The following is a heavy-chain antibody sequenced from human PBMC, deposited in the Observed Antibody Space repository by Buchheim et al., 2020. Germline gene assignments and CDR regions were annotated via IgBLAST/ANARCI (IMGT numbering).Heavy chain of an antibody. CDR3: ARGGFGSSGWRYYYYYYGMDV. V-gene: IGHV1-8*01. Sequence: QVQLVQSGAEVKKPGASVKASSKASGYTFTSDDINWVRQATGQGLEWMGWMNPNSGNTAYAQKFQGRVTMTRTTSITQAYMELSSLRSEDTAVYYCARGGFGSSGWRYYYYYYGMDVWGQGTT. CDR2: MNPNSGNT. D-gene: IGHD6-19*01. J-gene: IGHJ6*02. CDR1: GYTFTSDD.